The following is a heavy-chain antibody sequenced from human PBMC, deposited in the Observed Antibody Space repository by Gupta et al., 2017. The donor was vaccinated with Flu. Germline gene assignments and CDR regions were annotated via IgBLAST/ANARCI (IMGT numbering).Heavy chain of an antibody. CDR2: IKTDGSDI. CDR3: ARDDGLRSVDY. CDR1: GFTFGNYW. Sequence: EVLLVASGGGLVQPGGSLRLSCAASGFTFGNYWMAWVRQAPGQGLEWVANIKTDGSDIYLLDSGRGRFTVSRDNAKKSLYLQMNSLRADDTAVYYCARDDGLRSVDYWGQGSLVTVSS. D-gene: IGHD3-10*01. V-gene: IGHV3-7*01. J-gene: IGHJ4*02.